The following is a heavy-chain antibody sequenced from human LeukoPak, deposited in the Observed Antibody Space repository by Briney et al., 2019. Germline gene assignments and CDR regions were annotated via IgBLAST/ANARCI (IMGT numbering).Heavy chain of an antibody. CDR3: ARHVNYRRWFDP. CDR1: GGSFSGYY. Sequence: SETLSLTCAVYGGSFSGYYWSWIRQPPGKGLGWIGEINHSGSTNYNPSLRSRVTISVDTSKNQFSLKLSSVTAADTAVYYCARHVNYRRWFDPWGQGTLVTVSS. V-gene: IGHV4-34*01. D-gene: IGHD3-16*02. J-gene: IGHJ5*02. CDR2: INHSGST.